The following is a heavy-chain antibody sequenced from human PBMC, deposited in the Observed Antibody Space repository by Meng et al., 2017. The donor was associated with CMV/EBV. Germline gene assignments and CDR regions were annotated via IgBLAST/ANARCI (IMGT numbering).Heavy chain of an antibody. D-gene: IGHD5-18*01. CDR2: INPNSGGT. V-gene: IGHV1-2*02. CDR3: ARSRIQLWLHHYYYGMDV. CDR1: GYTFTGYY. Sequence: ASVKVSCKASGYTFTGYYMHWVRQATGQGLEWMGWINPNSGGTNYAQKFQGRVTMTRDTSISTAYMELSRLRSDDTAVYYCARSRIQLWLHHYYYGMDVWGQGTTVTVSS. J-gene: IGHJ6*02.